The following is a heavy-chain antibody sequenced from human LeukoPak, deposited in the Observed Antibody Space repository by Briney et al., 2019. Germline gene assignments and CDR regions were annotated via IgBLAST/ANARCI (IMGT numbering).Heavy chain of an antibody. Sequence: ASVKVSCKASGYTFTSYYMHWVRQAPGQGLEWMGWINPNSGGTNYAQKFQGRVTMTRDTSISTAYMELSRLRSDDTAVYYCARDRPSGGLRMVRGVMIQPTYYFDYWGQGTLVTVSS. V-gene: IGHV1-2*02. J-gene: IGHJ4*02. CDR1: GYTFTSYY. CDR2: INPNSGGT. D-gene: IGHD3-10*01. CDR3: ARDRPSGGLRMVRGVMIQPTYYFDY.